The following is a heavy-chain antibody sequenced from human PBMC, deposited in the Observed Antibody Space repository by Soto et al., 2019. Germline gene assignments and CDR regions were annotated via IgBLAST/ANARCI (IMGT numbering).Heavy chain of an antibody. J-gene: IGHJ6*02. CDR2: IIPIFGTA. CDR3: AKVRYSSPMGYYYGMDV. V-gene: IGHV1-69*01. CDR1: RVAFSKFI. D-gene: IGHD6-19*01. Sequence: QAQLEQSGGEVKKPGSSVKVSCKASRVAFSKFIVTWVRQAPGLGLEWVGGIIPIFGTANYAQKFQGRVTITADESTGTSYMEVNNLRSEDRAVYYWAKVRYSSPMGYYYGMDVWGQGTTVTVSS.